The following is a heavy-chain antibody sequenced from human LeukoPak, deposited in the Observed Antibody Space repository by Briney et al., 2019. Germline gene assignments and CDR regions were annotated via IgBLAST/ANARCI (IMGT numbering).Heavy chain of an antibody. D-gene: IGHD4-17*01. CDR3: ARGGYGDYVLDY. CDR2: INHSGST. CDR1: GGSFSGYY. V-gene: IGHV4-34*01. Sequence: SETLSLTCAVYGGSFSGYYWSWIRQPPGKGLEWIGEINHSGSTNYNPSLKGRVTISVDTSKNQFSLKLSSVTAADTAVYYCARGGYGDYVLDYWGQGTLVTVSS. J-gene: IGHJ4*02.